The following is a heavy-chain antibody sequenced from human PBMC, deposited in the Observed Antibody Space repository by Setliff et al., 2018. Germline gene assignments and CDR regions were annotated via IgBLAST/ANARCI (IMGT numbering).Heavy chain of an antibody. J-gene: IGHJ4*02. V-gene: IGHV4-39*01. CDR1: GASISTNSYY. CDR2: LYYTGST. D-gene: IGHD6-19*01. Sequence: SETLSLTCTVSGASISTNSYYWGWIRQPPGKGLEWIGTLYYTGSTYYNPSLKSRVTISVDTSRNQFSLKVNSVTAADTAVYYCANYSSGNFDYWGQGTLVTVSS. CDR3: ANYSSGNFDY.